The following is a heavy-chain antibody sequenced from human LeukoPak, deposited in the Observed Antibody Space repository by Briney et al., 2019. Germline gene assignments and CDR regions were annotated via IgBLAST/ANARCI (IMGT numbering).Heavy chain of an antibody. D-gene: IGHD2-21*01. CDR1: GGSISSGSYY. Sequence: SETLSLTCTVSGGSISSGSYYWSWIRQPAGKGLEWIGRIYTSGSTNYNPSLKSRVTISVDTSKNQFSLKLSSVTAADTAVYYCARTAIVVVIGAFDIWGQGTMVTVSS. CDR3: ARTAIVVVIGAFDI. J-gene: IGHJ3*02. V-gene: IGHV4-61*02. CDR2: IYTSGST.